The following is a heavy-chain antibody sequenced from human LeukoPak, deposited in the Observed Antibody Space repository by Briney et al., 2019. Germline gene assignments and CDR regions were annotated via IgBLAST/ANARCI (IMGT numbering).Heavy chain of an antibody. CDR1: GGTFGSYG. J-gene: IGHJ6*03. D-gene: IGHD3-10*01. V-gene: IGHV1-69*05. CDR2: IIPMFGTP. CDR3: AREGRTYYMDV. Sequence: ASVKVSCKASGGTFGSYGISWVRRAPGQGLEWMGGIIPMFGTPNYAQRFRGRVTITTDESTSTAYMELSSLRSDDTAVYYCAREGRTYYMDVWGKGTTVTVSS.